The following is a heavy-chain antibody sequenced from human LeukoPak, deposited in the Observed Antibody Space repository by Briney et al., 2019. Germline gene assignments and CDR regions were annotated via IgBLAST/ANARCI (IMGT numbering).Heavy chain of an antibody. CDR1: GFTFSSYG. CDR3: AKGRGSSGWYDPLDY. CDR2: ISYDGSNK. J-gene: IGHJ4*02. D-gene: IGHD6-19*01. V-gene: IGHV3-30*18. Sequence: GGSLRLSCAASGFTFSSYGMHWVRQAPGKGLEWVAVISYDGSNKYYADSVKGRFTISRDNSKDTLYLQMNSLRAEDTAVYYCAKGRGSSGWYDPLDYWGQGTLVTVSS.